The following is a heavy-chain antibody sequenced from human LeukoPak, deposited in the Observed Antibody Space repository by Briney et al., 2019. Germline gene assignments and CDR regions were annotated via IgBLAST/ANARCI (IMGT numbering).Heavy chain of an antibody. V-gene: IGHV1-18*01. J-gene: IGHJ5*02. D-gene: IGHD3-22*01. CDR1: GYTFTNYG. Sequence: ASVKVSCKASGYTFTNYGIRWVRQAPGQGLEWMGWISASNGNTHYAQKLQGRVTMTTDTSTSTAYMELRSLRSDDTAVYYCARSDYYDSSGYLRTWGQGTLVTVSS. CDR3: ARSDYYDSSGYLRT. CDR2: ISASNGNT.